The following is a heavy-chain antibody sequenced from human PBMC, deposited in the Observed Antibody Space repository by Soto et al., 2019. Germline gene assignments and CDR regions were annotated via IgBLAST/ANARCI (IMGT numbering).Heavy chain of an antibody. Sequence: EVQLVESGGGLVQPGGSLRLSCAASGFTFSSFWMSWVRQAPGKGLEWVANIKQDGSEKYYVDSVKGRFTISRDNAKNSLYLQMNSLRAEDTAVYYCARDLLVVGVSGAFDYCGQGTLVTVSS. J-gene: IGHJ4*02. CDR1: GFTFSSFW. CDR3: ARDLLVVGVSGAFDY. D-gene: IGHD1-26*01. CDR2: IKQDGSEK. V-gene: IGHV3-7*05.